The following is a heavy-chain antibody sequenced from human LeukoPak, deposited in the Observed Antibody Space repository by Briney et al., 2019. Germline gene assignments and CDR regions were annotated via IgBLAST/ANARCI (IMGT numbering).Heavy chain of an antibody. J-gene: IGHJ4*02. V-gene: IGHV3-53*01. CDR2: IYSGGST. CDR1: GSTVSSNY. CDR3: ARGTSSGYFQLYFDY. D-gene: IGHD3-22*01. Sequence: GGSLRLSCAASGSTVSSNYMTWVRQAPGKGLEWVSVIYSGGSTYYADSVKGRFTISRDNSKNTLYLQMNSLRAEDTAVYYCARGTSSGYFQLYFDYWGQGTLVTVSS.